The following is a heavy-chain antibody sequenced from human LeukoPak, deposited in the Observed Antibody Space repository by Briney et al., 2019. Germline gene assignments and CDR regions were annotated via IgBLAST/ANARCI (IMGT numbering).Heavy chain of an antibody. CDR3: TRWYSSSWYGDY. CDR1: GFTFGDYA. D-gene: IGHD6-13*01. CDR2: IRSKAYGGTT. V-gene: IGHV3-49*03. Sequence: PGRSLRLSCTASGFTFGDYAMSWFRQAPGKGLEWVGLIRSKAYGGTTEYAASVKGRFTISRDDSKSIAYLQMNSLKTEDTAVYYCTRWYSSSWYGDYWGQGTLVTVSS. J-gene: IGHJ4*02.